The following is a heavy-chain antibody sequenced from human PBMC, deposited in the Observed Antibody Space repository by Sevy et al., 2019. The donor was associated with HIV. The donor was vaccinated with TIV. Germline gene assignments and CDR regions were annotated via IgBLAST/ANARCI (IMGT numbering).Heavy chain of an antibody. CDR2: IQYSGST. J-gene: IGHJ3*02. V-gene: IGHV4-59*11. D-gene: IGHD3-10*01. Sequence: SETLSLTCTVSGGSISTHYWSWIRQPPGKGLEWIGYIQYSGSTNNNPSLKSRVTISIDTSKNQFSLKLSSVTAADTAGYYWAGVGAWYYGSTGNAFDIWGQGTMVTVSS. CDR1: GGSISTHY. CDR3: AGVGAWYYGSTGNAFDI.